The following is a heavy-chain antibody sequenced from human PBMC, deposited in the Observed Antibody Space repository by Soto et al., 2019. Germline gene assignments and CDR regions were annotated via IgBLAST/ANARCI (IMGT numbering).Heavy chain of an antibody. V-gene: IGHV3-30*18. CDR2: ISYDGSNK. CDR1: GFTFSNYG. J-gene: IGHJ6*02. D-gene: IGHD1-26*01. Sequence: QVQLVESGGGVVQPGRFLRLTCAASGFTFSNYGMHWVRQAPGKGLEWMAFISYDGSNKYYVDFVKGRFTISRDNYTNSLDLQMKLVRSEDTAVYYCAKEARRSSRWELRGGNYGMDVWGQGTTVTVSS. CDR3: AKEARRSSRWELRGGNYGMDV.